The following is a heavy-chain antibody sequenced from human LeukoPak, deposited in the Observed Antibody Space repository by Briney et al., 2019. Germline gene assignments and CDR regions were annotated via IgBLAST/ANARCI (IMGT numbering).Heavy chain of an antibody. Sequence: KTSETLSLTCAVYGGSFSGYYWSGIRQPPGKGLEWLGYISYSGSTNYNPSLKSRVTISVDTSKNQFSLKLSSVTAADTAVYYCARDADTSSHFDYWGQGTLVTVSS. J-gene: IGHJ4*02. CDR3: ARDADTSSHFDY. V-gene: IGHV4-59*01. CDR1: GGSFSGYY. D-gene: IGHD2-2*01. CDR2: ISYSGST.